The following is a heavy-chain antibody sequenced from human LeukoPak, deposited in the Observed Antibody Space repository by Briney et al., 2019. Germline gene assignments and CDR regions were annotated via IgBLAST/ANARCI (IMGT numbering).Heavy chain of an antibody. Sequence: AGGSLRLSCAASGFTVSSNYMSWVRQAPGKGLEWISFIYSVGSTFYADSVTGRFTISRDNSKSTLYLQMNSLRAEDTAVYYCAKELSTGSGGACGGACYWARPFDYWGQGILVTVSS. CDR1: GFTVSSNY. V-gene: IGHV3-53*01. J-gene: IGHJ4*02. CDR3: AKELSTGSGGACGGACYWARPFDY. D-gene: IGHD2-21*02. CDR2: IYSVGST.